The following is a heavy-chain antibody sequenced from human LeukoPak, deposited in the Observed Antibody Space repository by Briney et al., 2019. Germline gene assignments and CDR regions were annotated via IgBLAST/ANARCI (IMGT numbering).Heavy chain of an antibody. Sequence: SVKVSCKASGYTFTSYGISWVRQAPGQGLEWMGRIIPILGIANYAQKFQGRVTITADKSTSTAYMELSSLRSEDTAVYYCARDGEDIVTTIRTYGAFDIWGQGTMVTVSS. CDR2: IIPILGIA. J-gene: IGHJ3*02. D-gene: IGHD5-12*01. CDR1: GYTFTSYG. CDR3: ARDGEDIVTTIRTYGAFDI. V-gene: IGHV1-69*04.